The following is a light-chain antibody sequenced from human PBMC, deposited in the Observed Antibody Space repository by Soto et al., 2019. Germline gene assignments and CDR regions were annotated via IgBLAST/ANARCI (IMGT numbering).Light chain of an antibody. CDR1: QSVNTIY. J-gene: IGKJ1*01. CDR2: STS. CDR3: QQYDTSPRT. Sequence: EIVLTQSPGTLSLSPGERATLSCRASQSVNTIYFAWYQQKPGQAPRLLIYSTSNGATGIPDRFSGSGSGTDFTLTISRLEPEDFAVYYCQQYDTSPRTFGQGTKVDI. V-gene: IGKV3-20*01.